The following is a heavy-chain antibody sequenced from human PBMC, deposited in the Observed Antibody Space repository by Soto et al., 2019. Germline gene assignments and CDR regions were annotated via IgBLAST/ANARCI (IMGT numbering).Heavy chain of an antibody. V-gene: IGHV4-30-4*01. D-gene: IGHD3-10*01. CDR1: GGSISSGDYY. Sequence: SETLSLTCTVSGGSISSGDYYWSWIRQPPGKGLEWIGYIYYSGSTYYNPSLKSRVTISVDTSKNQFSLKLSSVTAADTAVYYCTYGSGSYHYYWGQGTLVTVSS. J-gene: IGHJ4*02. CDR3: TYGSGSYHYY. CDR2: IYYSGST.